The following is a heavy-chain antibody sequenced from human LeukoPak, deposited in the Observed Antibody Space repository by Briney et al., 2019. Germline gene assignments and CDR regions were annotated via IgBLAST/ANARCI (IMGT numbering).Heavy chain of an antibody. CDR2: ISGSGGST. Sequence: GGSLRLSCAASGFTFSSYSMNWVRQAPGKGLEWVSAISGSGGSTYYADSVKGRFTISRDNSKNTLYLQMNSLRADDTAVYYCATYSILNAREFRYWGQGTLVTVTS. CDR3: ATYSILNAREFRY. J-gene: IGHJ1*01. V-gene: IGHV3-23*01. D-gene: IGHD4-11*01. CDR1: GFTFSSYS.